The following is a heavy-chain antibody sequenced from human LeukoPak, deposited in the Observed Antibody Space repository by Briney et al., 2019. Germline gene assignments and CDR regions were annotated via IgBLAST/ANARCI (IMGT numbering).Heavy chain of an antibody. V-gene: IGHV1-2*02. D-gene: IGHD4-11*01. J-gene: IGHJ4*02. CDR2: INPNSGGI. CDR3: ARSSDYSNYIIDY. Sequence: ASVKVSCKASGYTFTGYYMHWVRQAPGQGLEWMGWINPNSGGINYAQKFQGRATMTRDTSMSTAYMEVTRLTSDDTAVYFCARSSDYSNYIIDYWGQGTLVTVSS. CDR1: GYTFTGYY.